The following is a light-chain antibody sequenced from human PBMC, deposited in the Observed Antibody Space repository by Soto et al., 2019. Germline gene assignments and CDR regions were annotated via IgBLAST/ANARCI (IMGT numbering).Light chain of an antibody. V-gene: IGKV3-20*01. CDR2: GAS. Sequence: EIVLTQSPGTLSLSPGERATLSCRASQSVSSTYLAWYQQKPGQAPRLLIYGASTRTAGLPDRFSGRGSGRDFTLTISGLEPEDFAVYYCHQSSSSDWTFGQGTKVEIK. J-gene: IGKJ1*01. CDR3: HQSSSSDWT. CDR1: QSVSSTY.